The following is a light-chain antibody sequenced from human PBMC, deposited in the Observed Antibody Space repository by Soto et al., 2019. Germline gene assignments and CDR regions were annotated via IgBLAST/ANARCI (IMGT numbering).Light chain of an antibody. CDR3: QQSYNTPWT. CDR2: AAS. CDR1: QSISTY. V-gene: IGKV1-39*01. Sequence: DIQMTQSPSSLSASVGDRVTITCRASQSISTYLNWYQQKPGKAPKLLIHAASILQSGVPSGFSGSGSGTDFTLTISSLQPEDFATYYCQQSYNTPWTFGQGTRVEIK. J-gene: IGKJ1*01.